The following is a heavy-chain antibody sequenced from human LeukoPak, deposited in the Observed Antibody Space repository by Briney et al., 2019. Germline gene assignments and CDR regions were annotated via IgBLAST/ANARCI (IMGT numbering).Heavy chain of an antibody. J-gene: IGHJ4*02. Sequence: SGPTQVNPTQTLTLTCTFSEFSLSTSGVGVGWIRQPPGKALEWLALIYWNDDKRYSPSLKSRLTITKDTSKNQVVLTMTNMDPVDTATYYCAHSERQWLAHPFYFDYWGQGTLVTVSS. CDR1: EFSLSTSGVG. V-gene: IGHV2-5*01. CDR3: AHSERQWLAHPFYFDY. D-gene: IGHD6-19*01. CDR2: IYWNDDK.